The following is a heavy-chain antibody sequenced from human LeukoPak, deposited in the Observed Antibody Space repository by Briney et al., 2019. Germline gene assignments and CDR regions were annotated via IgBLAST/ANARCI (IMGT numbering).Heavy chain of an antibody. Sequence: GGSLRLSCATSGFIFSTYALSWVRQAPGKGLEWASSISGSGGSTYHADSVKGRFTISRDSSKNTVYLQMNSLRVEDTAVYYCARRHSSSSNWGQGTLVTVSS. D-gene: IGHD6-13*01. CDR3: ARRHSSSSN. CDR1: GFIFSTYA. CDR2: ISGSGGST. J-gene: IGHJ4*02. V-gene: IGHV3-23*01.